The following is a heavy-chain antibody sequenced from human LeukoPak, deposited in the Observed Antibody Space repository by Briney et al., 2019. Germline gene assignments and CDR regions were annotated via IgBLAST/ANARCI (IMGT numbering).Heavy chain of an antibody. CDR2: IIPIFGAA. Sequence: SVKVSCTAFGGTFSSYAISWVRQAPGQGLEWMGGIIPIFGAANYAQKFQGRVTITADESTSTAYMELSSLRSEDTAVYYCASGPGTPKGIDYWGQGTLVTVSS. CDR1: GGTFSSYA. J-gene: IGHJ4*02. CDR3: ASGPGTPKGIDY. V-gene: IGHV1-69*13. D-gene: IGHD1-26*01.